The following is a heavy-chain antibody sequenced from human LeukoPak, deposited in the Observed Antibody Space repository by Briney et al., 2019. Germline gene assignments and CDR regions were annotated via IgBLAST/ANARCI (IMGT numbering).Heavy chain of an antibody. CDR3: ARDLYSGGWTGAFDI. J-gene: IGHJ3*02. V-gene: IGHV1-2*02. CDR1: GYTFTSYY. D-gene: IGHD6-19*01. Sequence: KVSCKASGYTFTSYYMHWVRQAPGQGLEWMGWINPNSGGTNYAQTFQGRVTMTWDTSISTAYMELTRLTSDDTAVYSCARDLYSGGWTGAFDIWGQGTMVTVSS. CDR2: INPNSGGT.